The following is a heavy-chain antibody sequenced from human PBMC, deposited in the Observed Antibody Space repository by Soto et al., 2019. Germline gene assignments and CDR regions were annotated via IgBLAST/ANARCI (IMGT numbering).Heavy chain of an antibody. CDR3: ARAEYSDYDSLRGIDF. D-gene: IGHD4-17*01. CDR1: GYTFTGYY. J-gene: IGHJ6*02. V-gene: IGHV1-2*04. CDR2: INPNSGGT. Sequence: QVQLVQSGAEVKKPGASVKVSCKASGYTFTGYYMHWVRQAPGQGLDWMGGINPNSGGTNYAQKFQGWVTLTRDTSINTAYMELSRLRSDDTAVYYCARAEYSDYDSLRGIDFWGQGTTVTVSS.